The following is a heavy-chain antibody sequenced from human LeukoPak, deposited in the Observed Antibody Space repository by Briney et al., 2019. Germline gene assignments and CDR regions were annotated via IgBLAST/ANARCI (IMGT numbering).Heavy chain of an antibody. CDR2: IYTSGST. J-gene: IGHJ5*02. CDR1: GGSISSGSYY. CDR3: ARGGDWFDP. V-gene: IGHV4-61*02. Sequence: SETLSLTCTVSGGSISSGSYYWSWIRQPAGKGLEWIGRIYTSGSTNYNPSLKSRVTISVNTSKNQFSLKLSSVTAADTAVYYCARGGDWFDPWGQGTLVTVSS. D-gene: IGHD3-16*01.